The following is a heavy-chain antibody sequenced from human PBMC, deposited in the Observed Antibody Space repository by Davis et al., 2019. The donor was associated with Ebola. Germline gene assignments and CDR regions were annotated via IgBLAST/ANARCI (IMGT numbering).Heavy chain of an antibody. CDR1: GFTFSSYW. CDR2: IKQDGSEK. J-gene: IGHJ6*02. CDR3: ARGGDCISTSCQLVYYYGMDV. Sequence: GESLKISCAASGFTFSSYWMSWVRQAPGKGLEWVANIKQDGSEKYYVDSVKGRFTISRDNAKNSLYLQMNSLRAEDMAVYYCARGGDCISTSCQLVYYYGMDVWGQGTTVTVSS. V-gene: IGHV3-7*01. D-gene: IGHD2-2*01.